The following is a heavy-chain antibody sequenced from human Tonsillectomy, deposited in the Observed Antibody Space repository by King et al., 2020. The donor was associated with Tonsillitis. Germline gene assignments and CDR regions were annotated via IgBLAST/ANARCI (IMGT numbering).Heavy chain of an antibody. D-gene: IGHD2-15*01. CDR1: GFTFRSYE. Sequence: VQLVESGGGLVQPGGSLSLSCAASGFTFRSYEMNWVRQAPGKGLEWVSYISSSGSTIYYADSVKGRFTISRDNAKNSLYLQMNSLRAEDTAVYYCARDDSSGSCFHWDQGTLVTVSS. CDR3: ARDDSSGSCFH. J-gene: IGHJ4*02. V-gene: IGHV3-48*03. CDR2: ISSSGSTI.